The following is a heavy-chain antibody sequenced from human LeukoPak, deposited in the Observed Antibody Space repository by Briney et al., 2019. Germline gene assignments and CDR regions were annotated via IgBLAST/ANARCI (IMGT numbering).Heavy chain of an antibody. CDR2: IRQDGREK. V-gene: IGHV3-7*01. Sequence: GRSLRLSCAASGFTFSSYGMHWVRQAPGKGLEWVANIRQDGREKSYADSVKGRFTISRDNAKTSVYLQMNSLRVEDTAVYYCAREGVGGFDSWGQGTLVTVSS. CDR1: GFTFSSYG. J-gene: IGHJ5*01. D-gene: IGHD3-10*01. CDR3: AREGVGGFDS.